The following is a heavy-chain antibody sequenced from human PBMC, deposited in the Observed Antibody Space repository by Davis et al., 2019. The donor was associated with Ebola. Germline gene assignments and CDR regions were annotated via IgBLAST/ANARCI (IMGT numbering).Heavy chain of an antibody. J-gene: IGHJ4*02. CDR2: IKQDGSEK. CDR1: GFTFSSYW. CDR3: ARGLWFGELPPFY. V-gene: IGHV3-7*01. D-gene: IGHD3-10*01. Sequence: GESLKISCAASGFTFSSYWMSWVRQAPGKGLEWVANIKQDGSEKYYVDSVKGRFTISRDNAKNSLYLQMNSLRAEDTAVYYCARGLWFGELPPFYWGQGTLVTVSS.